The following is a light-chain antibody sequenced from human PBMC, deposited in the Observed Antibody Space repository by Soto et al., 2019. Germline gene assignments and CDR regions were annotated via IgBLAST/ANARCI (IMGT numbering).Light chain of an antibody. J-gene: IGKJ1*01. CDR1: QDISNY. CDR2: DAS. CDR3: QQYDNLPPTWT. Sequence: DLPMTQSPSSLSASVGDRVTITCQASQDISNYLNWYQQKPGKAPKLLIYDASNLETGVPSRFSGSGSGTDLTFTISSLQPEDIATYYCQQYDNLPPTWTFGQGTKVEIK. V-gene: IGKV1-33*01.